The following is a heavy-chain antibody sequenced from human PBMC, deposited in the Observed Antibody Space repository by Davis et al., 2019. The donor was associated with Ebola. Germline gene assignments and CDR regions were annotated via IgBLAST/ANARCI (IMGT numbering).Heavy chain of an antibody. CDR3: ARGDRDWNVFRI. CDR1: GGTFSSYA. D-gene: IGHD1-1*01. Sequence: AASVKVSCKASGGTFSSYAISWVRQAPGQGLEWMGRIIPILGIANYAQKFQGRVTITADKSTSTAYVELSSLRSEDTAVYYCARGDRDWNVFRIWGQGTMVTVSS. J-gene: IGHJ3*02. CDR2: IIPILGIA. V-gene: IGHV1-69*04.